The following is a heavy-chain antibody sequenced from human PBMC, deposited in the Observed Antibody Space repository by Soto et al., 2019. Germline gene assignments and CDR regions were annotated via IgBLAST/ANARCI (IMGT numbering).Heavy chain of an antibody. CDR3: ASSLPYDSSGYYLPLDY. V-gene: IGHV1-46*01. Sequence: APVKVTCEASGYTFTSYYMHWVRQAPGQGLEWMGIINPSGGSTSYAQKFQGRVTMTRDTSTSTVYMELSSLRSEDTAVYYCASSLPYDSSGYYLPLDYWGQGTLVTVSS. J-gene: IGHJ4*02. D-gene: IGHD3-22*01. CDR1: GYTFTSYY. CDR2: INPSGGST.